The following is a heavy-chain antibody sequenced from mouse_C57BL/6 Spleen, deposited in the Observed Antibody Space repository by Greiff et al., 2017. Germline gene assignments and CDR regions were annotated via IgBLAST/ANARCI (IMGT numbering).Heavy chain of an antibody. CDR1: GYSITSGYY. J-gene: IGHJ4*01. D-gene: IGHD2-2*01. CDR3: ARDGYYDAMDY. V-gene: IGHV3-6*01. CDR2: ISYDGSN. Sequence: EVQLQESGPGLVKPSQSLSLTCSVTGYSITSGYYWNWIRQFPGNKLEWMGYISYDGSNNYNPSLKNRNSITRDTSKNQFFLKLNSVTTEDTATYYCARDGYYDAMDYWGQGTSVTVSS.